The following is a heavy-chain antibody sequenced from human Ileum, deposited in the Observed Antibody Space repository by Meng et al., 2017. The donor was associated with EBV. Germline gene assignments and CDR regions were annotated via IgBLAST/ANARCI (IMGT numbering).Heavy chain of an antibody. CDR1: GVGVRKHD. CDR2: IYSGGST. CDR3: ARERPQCIGGTCFFDY. Sequence: LVEAGGCLFPPVGSLRLSCAVYGVGVRKHDMTWVRQAPGKGLECVSIIYSGGSTSYADSVKGRFTISRDTSKNTVYLQMNSLRAEDTAVYFCARERPQCIGGTCFFDYWGQGTLVTVSS. D-gene: IGHD2-15*01. J-gene: IGHJ4*02. V-gene: IGHV3-53*01.